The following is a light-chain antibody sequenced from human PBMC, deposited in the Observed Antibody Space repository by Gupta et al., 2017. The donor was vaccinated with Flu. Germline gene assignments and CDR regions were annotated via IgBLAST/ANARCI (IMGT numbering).Light chain of an antibody. V-gene: IGKV1-6*01. Sequence: GDRVTITCLASQAIRNDLGWYQQKPGEAPKLLIYAASSLQSGVPSRFSGSGSGTDFTLTISSLQPEDFATYYCLQDYNYPRTFGGGTKVEIK. CDR2: AAS. CDR1: QAIRND. J-gene: IGKJ4*01. CDR3: LQDYNYPRT.